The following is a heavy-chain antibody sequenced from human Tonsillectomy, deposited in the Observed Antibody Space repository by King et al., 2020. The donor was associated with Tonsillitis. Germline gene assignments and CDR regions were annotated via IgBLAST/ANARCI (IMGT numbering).Heavy chain of an antibody. CDR3: ARRHPGARVFDG. D-gene: IGHD3-10*01. Sequence: QLQESGPGLVKPSETLSLTCTVSGGSISSSSYYWGWIRQPPGKGLEWIGSIYYSGSTNYNPSLKSRVTISVDTSKNPFSLKLSSVTAADTAVYYCARRHPGARVFDGWGQGTLVTVSS. V-gene: IGHV4-39*07. CDR1: GGSISSSSYY. J-gene: IGHJ4*02. CDR2: IYYSGST.